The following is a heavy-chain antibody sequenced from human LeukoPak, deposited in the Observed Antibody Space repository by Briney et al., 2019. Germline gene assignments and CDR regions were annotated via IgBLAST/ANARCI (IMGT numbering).Heavy chain of an antibody. CDR2: ISGNGIST. D-gene: IGHD4-17*01. CDR1: GFTFSSYA. J-gene: IGHJ4*02. Sequence: NPGGSLRLSCAASGFTFSSYAVTWVRQAPGKGLEWVSGISGNGISTYYADSVKGRFTISRDNSKNTLYLQMNSLRAEDTAVYYCAERHLSYGDSSPIDYWGQGTLVTVSS. V-gene: IGHV3-23*01. CDR3: AERHLSYGDSSPIDY.